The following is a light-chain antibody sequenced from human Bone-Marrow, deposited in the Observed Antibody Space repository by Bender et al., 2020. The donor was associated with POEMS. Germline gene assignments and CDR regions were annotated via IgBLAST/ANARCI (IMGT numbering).Light chain of an antibody. Sequence: YVLTQPPSVSVAPGGTARITCFGDALPKQHAYWYQQKPGQAPVLVMYKDSERPSGIPERFSGSNSGNTATLTINRVEAGDEADYYCQVWDSDSDHGVFGGGTKLTVL. CDR2: KDS. V-gene: IGLV3-21*02. CDR3: QVWDSDSDHGV. J-gene: IGLJ2*01. CDR1: ALPKQH.